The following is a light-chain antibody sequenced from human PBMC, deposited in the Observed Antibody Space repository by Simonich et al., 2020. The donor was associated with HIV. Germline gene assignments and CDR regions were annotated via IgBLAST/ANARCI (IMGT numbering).Light chain of an antibody. Sequence: QAALTQPASVSGSPGPSIPISCTGTRSDVGSYNLVSWYQQHPGKAPKLMIYEGSKRPAGVSNRFSGSKSGNTASLTISGLQAEDEADYYCCSYAGSSTSRVFGGGTKLTVL. CDR2: EGS. J-gene: IGLJ3*02. V-gene: IGLV2-23*01. CDR1: RSDVGSYNL. CDR3: CSYAGSSTSRV.